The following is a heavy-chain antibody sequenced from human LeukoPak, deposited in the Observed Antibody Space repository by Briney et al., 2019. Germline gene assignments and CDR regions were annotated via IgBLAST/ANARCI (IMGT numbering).Heavy chain of an antibody. D-gene: IGHD5-12*01. V-gene: IGHV4-38-2*02. CDR1: GYSISSGYY. CDR2: IYHSGST. J-gene: IGHJ4*02. Sequence: SETLSLTCTVSGYSISSGYYWGWIRQPPGKGLEWIGSIYHSGSTYYNPSLKSRVTISVDTSKNQFSLKLSSVTAADTAVYYCARDNGYGLFDFWGQGTLVSVSS. CDR3: ARDNGYGLFDF.